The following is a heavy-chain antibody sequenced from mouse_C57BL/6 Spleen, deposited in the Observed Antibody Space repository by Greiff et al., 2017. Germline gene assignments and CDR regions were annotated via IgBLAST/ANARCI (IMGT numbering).Heavy chain of an antibody. CDR1: GFTFSDYG. V-gene: IGHV5-17*01. CDR2: ISSGSSTI. J-gene: IGHJ4*01. Sequence: EVKLMESGGGLVKPGGSLTLSCAASGFTFSDYGMHWVRQAPEKGLEWVAYISSGSSTIYYADTVKGRFTISRDNAKNTLFLQMTSLRSEDTAMYYCARSPFYSNAMDYGGQGTSVTVSS. CDR3: ARSPFYSNAMDY. D-gene: IGHD2-1*01.